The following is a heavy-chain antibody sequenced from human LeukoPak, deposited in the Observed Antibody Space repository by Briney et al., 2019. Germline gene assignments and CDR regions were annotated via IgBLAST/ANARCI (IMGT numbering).Heavy chain of an antibody. CDR3: ARVDRYLFYLDV. CDR1: GGTFRTYS. J-gene: IGHJ6*03. D-gene: IGHD2-2*02. CDR2: IIPIFGTP. V-gene: IGHV1-69*05. Sequence: ASVKVSCKASGGTFRTYSVTWVRQAPGQGLEWMGGIIPIFGTPNYAQKFQGRVKVTTDDATGTAYMELSSLMSEDTAIYYCARVDRYLFYLDVWGKGTPVTVSS.